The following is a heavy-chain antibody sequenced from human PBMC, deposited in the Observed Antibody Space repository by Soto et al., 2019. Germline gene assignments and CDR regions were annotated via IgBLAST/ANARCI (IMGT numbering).Heavy chain of an antibody. V-gene: IGHV3-23*01. CDR2: ISGSGGDT. D-gene: IGHD3-3*01. CDR3: AKHDLLALYTTGLDS. J-gene: IGHJ4*02. Sequence: GGSLRLSCSASGFTFTSYAMSWVRQAPGKGLEWVSGISGSGGDTKSADSVKGRFTISRDNFKNMLYLQMNSLRAEDTAVYYCAKHDLLALYTTGLDSWGQGTLGTVSS. CDR1: GFTFTSYA.